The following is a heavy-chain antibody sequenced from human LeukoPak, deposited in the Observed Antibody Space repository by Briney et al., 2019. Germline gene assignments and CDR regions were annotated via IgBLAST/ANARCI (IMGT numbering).Heavy chain of an antibody. Sequence: SQTLSLTCAISGDSVSSNSAAWNWIRQSPSRGLEWLGRTYYRSKWYNDYAVSVKSRITINPDTSKNQFSLQLNSVTPEDTAVYYCARLVTMVRGPYVYYYYGMDVWDKGTTVTVSS. J-gene: IGHJ6*04. D-gene: IGHD3-10*01. CDR2: TYYRSKWYN. CDR1: GDSVSSNSAA. V-gene: IGHV6-1*01. CDR3: ARLVTMVRGPYVYYYYGMDV.